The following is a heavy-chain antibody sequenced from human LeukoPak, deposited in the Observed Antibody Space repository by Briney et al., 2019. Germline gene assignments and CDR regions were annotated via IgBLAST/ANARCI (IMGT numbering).Heavy chain of an antibody. D-gene: IGHD3-16*01. CDR2: IYTSGST. J-gene: IGHJ3*02. CDR1: GGSISSGSYY. Sequence: PSETLSLTCTVSGGSISSGSYYWSWIRQPAGKGLECIGRIYTSGSTNYNPSLKSRVTISVDTSKNQFSLKLSSVTATDTAVYYCARCWGIDAFDIWGQGTMVTVSS. CDR3: ARCWGIDAFDI. V-gene: IGHV4-61*02.